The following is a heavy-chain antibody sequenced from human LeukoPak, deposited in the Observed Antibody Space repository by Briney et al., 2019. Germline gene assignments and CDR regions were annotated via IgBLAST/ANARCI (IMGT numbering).Heavy chain of an antibody. J-gene: IGHJ4*02. CDR2: ISYDGRNK. CDR3: AKGPLRGIAAAIDY. Sequence: GGSLRLSCAASGFTFNNYGMHWVRQAPGKGLEWVAVISYDGRNKHYPDSVKGRFTISRDISTDTLWLQMDSLRTEDTAVYYCAKGPLRGIAAAIDYWGQGTLVTVSS. CDR1: GFTFNNYG. D-gene: IGHD6-13*01. V-gene: IGHV3-30*18.